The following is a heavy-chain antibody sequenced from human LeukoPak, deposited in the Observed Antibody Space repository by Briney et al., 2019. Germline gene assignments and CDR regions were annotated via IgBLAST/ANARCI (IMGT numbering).Heavy chain of an antibody. V-gene: IGHV3-21*01. CDR3: ARDLVVPAAYYCMDV. CDR1: GFTFSSYS. J-gene: IGHJ6*02. CDR2: ISSSSYI. Sequence: GGSLRLSCSASGFTFSSYSMNWLRQAPGKGLDWVSSISSSSYIYYADSVKGRFTISRDNAKNSLYLQMNSLRAEDTAVYYCARDLVVPAAYYCMDVWGQGTTVTVSS. D-gene: IGHD2-2*01.